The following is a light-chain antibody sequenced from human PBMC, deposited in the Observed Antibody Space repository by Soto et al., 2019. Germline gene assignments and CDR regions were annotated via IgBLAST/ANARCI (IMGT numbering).Light chain of an antibody. CDR2: GVS. CDR3: QQYSDRPLT. Sequence: EIVLTQSPATLSLSPGETATLSCRASQSVRSHLAWFQQKPGQAPRLLMYGVSTRATGMPARFSGSGSGTEFTLIISSLQSEDMADYYCQQYSDRPLTFGGGTKVEIK. V-gene: IGKV3D-15*01. CDR1: QSVRSH. J-gene: IGKJ4*01.